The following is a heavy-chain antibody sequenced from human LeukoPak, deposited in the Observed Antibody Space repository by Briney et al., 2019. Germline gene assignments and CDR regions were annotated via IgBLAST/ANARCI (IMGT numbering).Heavy chain of an antibody. CDR3: ARVHQGVLSGYPTSFYYYGLDV. V-gene: IGHV3-21*01. Sequence: PGGSLRLSCAASGFAFDTYTMIWVRQAPGKGLEWVSSISSYSSYIYYGDSVKGRFTISRDNAENSLYLQMNSLRAEDTAVYYCARVHQGVLSGYPTSFYYYGLDVWGKGTTVTVSS. J-gene: IGHJ6*04. D-gene: IGHD3-3*01. CDR1: GFAFDTYT. CDR2: ISSYSSYI.